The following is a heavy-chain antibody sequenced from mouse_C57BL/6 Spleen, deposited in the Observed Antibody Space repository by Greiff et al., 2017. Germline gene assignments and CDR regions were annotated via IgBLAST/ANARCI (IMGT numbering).Heavy chain of an antibody. CDR2: IDPSDSYT. V-gene: IGHV1-59*01. D-gene: IGHD2-4*01. CDR3: ARVYYDYDVGFAD. J-gene: IGHJ3*01. Sequence: QVQLQQPGAELVRPGTSVKLSCKASGYTFTSYWMHWVKQRPGQGLEWIGVIDPSDSYTNYNQKFKGKATLTVDTSSSTAYMQLSSLTSEDSAVYYCARVYYDYDVGFADWGQGTLVTVSA. CDR1: GYTFTSYW.